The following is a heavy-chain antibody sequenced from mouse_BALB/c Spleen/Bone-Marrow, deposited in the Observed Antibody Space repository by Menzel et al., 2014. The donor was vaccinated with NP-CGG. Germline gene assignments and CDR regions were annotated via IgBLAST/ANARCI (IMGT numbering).Heavy chain of an antibody. D-gene: IGHD1-1*01. CDR2: IGPANGNT. J-gene: IGHJ3*01. CDR1: GFNIKDTY. Sequence: DVQLQESGAELVKPGASVKLSCTASGFNIKDTYMHWVKQRPEQGLEWIGRIGPANGNTKYDPKFQGKATITADTSSNTAYLQLSSLTSEDTAVYYCASYYYGSYGFAYWGQGTLVTVSA. V-gene: IGHV14-3*02. CDR3: ASYYYGSYGFAY.